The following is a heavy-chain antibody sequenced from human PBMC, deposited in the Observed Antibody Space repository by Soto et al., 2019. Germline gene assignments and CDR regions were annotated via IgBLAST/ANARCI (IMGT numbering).Heavy chain of an antibody. CDR2: IYYSGST. Sequence: PSETLSLTCTVSGGSVSSGSYYWSWIRQPPGKGLEWIGYIYYSGSTNYNPSLKSRVTISVDTSKNQFSLKLSSVTAADTAVYYCATYCGGDCYRHWFDPWGQGTLVTVSS. CDR1: GGSVSSGSYY. J-gene: IGHJ5*02. V-gene: IGHV4-61*01. D-gene: IGHD2-21*02. CDR3: ATYCGGDCYRHWFDP.